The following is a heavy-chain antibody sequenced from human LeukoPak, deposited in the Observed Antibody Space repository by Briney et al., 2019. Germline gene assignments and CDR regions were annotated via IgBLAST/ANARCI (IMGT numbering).Heavy chain of an antibody. CDR2: IYSDNT. J-gene: IGHJ6*03. V-gene: IGHV3-53*01. CDR3: ARHGSITMVRGRLRYYYMDV. D-gene: IGHD3-10*01. CDR1: GFTVSSNS. Sequence: GGSLRLSCTVSGFTVSSNSMSWVRQAPGKGLEWVSFIYSDNTHYSDSVKGRFTISRDISKNTLYLQMNSLRAEDTAVYYCARHGSITMVRGRLRYYYMDVWGKGTTVTISS.